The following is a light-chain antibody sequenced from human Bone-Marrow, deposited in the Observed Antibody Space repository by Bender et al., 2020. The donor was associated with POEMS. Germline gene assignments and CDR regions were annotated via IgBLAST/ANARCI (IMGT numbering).Light chain of an antibody. CDR3: CSYAAGYIFV. V-gene: IGLV1-51*01. CDR1: SSNIGNYY. Sequence: QSVLTQPPSVSAAPGQKVTISCSGSSSNIGNYYVSWYQQLPGTAPKLLIYTNNERPSGVPDRFSGSKSGNTASLTISGLQADDEADYYCCSYAAGYIFVFGGGTKLTVL. J-gene: IGLJ2*01. CDR2: TNN.